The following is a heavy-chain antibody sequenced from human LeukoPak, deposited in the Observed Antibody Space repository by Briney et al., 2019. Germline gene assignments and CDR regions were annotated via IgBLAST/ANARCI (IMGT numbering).Heavy chain of an antibody. CDR2: IYYSGNT. J-gene: IGHJ6*03. CDR3: ARWGMTTPYYYYMDV. CDR1: GVSISSSNSY. V-gene: IGHV4-39*07. D-gene: IGHD3-16*01. Sequence: KPSETLSLTCTVSGVSISSSNSYWGWIRQPPGKGLEWIGSIYYSGNTYYNPSLKSRVTISVDTSKNQFSLKLSSVTAADTAVYYCARWGMTTPYYYYMDVWGKGTTVTVSS.